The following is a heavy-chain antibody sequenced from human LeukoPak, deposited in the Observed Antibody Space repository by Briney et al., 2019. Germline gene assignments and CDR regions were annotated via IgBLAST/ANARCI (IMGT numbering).Heavy chain of an antibody. D-gene: IGHD3-3*01. J-gene: IGHJ4*02. CDR2: ISYDGSNK. Sequence: PGGSLRLSCAASGFTFSSYAMHWVRQAPGKGLEWVAVISYDGSNKYYADSVKGRFTISRDNSKNTLYLQMNSLRAEDTAVYYCAKDLSHSDFWSGYYWDYWGQGTLVTVSS. CDR3: AKDLSHSDFWSGYYWDY. V-gene: IGHV3-30*04. CDR1: GFTFSSYA.